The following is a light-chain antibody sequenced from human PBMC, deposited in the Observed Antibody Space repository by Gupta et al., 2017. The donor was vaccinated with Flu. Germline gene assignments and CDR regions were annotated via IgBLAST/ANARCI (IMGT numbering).Light chain of an antibody. V-gene: IGLV1-51*02. CDR1: RSNIGNNY. J-gene: IGLJ1*01. Sequence: QSVLTQPPSVSAAPGQRVTISCSGSRSNIGNNYVSWYQQLPGAVPRLLIFENDNRPSDIPDRFSGSKSGTSANLGITGLQTGDEADYYGGTWDTTLSALLFGTGTRVTVL. CDR3: GTWDTTLSALL. CDR2: END.